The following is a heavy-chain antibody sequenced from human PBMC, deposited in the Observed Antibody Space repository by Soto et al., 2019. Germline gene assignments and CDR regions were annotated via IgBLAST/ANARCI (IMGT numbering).Heavy chain of an antibody. J-gene: IGHJ6*02. CDR3: ARERCSSTSCFPGGVYYYYGMDV. CDR1: GYTFTSYY. Sequence: ASVKVSCKASGYTFTSYYMHWVRQAPGQGLEWMGIINPSGGSTSYAQKFQGRVTMTRDTSTSTVYMELSSLRSEDTAVYYCARERCSSTSCFPGGVYYYYGMDVWGQGTTVPVSS. V-gene: IGHV1-46*03. D-gene: IGHD2-2*01. CDR2: INPSGGST.